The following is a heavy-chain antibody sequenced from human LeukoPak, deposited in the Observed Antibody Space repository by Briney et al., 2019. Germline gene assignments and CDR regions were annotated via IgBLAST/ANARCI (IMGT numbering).Heavy chain of an antibody. CDR1: GDSITSGNFY. J-gene: IGHJ5*02. V-gene: IGHV4-61*02. Sequence: SETLSLTCTVSGDSITSGNFYWTWIRQPAGKGLEWIGRIYGSGSTNYSPSLRSRVTISIDTSKNQFSLKLNSVTAADTAVYYCARGRGSTSSNYFDPWGQGILVTVSS. D-gene: IGHD2-2*01. CDR3: ARGRGSTSSNYFDP. CDR2: IYGSGST.